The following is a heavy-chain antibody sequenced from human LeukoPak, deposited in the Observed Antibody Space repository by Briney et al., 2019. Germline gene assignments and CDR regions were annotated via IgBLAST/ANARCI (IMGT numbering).Heavy chain of an antibody. J-gene: IGHJ4*02. CDR1: GFTFSSYV. CDR3: ATRGTTATKYFEY. D-gene: IGHD1-1*01. V-gene: IGHV3-23*01. Sequence: GGSLRLSCAASGFTFSSYVMSWVRQAPGRGLEGVSTITSSGGNTYCADSVKGRFTISRDKSKNTLHLQMNSLRAEDTAIYYCATRGTTATKYFEYWGQGTLVTVTS. CDR2: ITSSGGNT.